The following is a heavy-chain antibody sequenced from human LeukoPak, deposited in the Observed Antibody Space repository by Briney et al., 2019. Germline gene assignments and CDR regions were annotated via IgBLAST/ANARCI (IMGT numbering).Heavy chain of an antibody. Sequence: SETLSLTCTVSGGSLRSYYWSWIRQPPGQGLEWIGFIYHSGSTDYNPSLKSRGTISVDTSKNQFSLKLGSVTAADTAVYYCARTSYYGSGSYYPDLWGQGTLVTVSS. CDR1: GGSLRSYY. CDR2: IYHSGST. CDR3: ARTSYYGSGSYYPDL. D-gene: IGHD3-10*01. V-gene: IGHV4-59*08. J-gene: IGHJ5*02.